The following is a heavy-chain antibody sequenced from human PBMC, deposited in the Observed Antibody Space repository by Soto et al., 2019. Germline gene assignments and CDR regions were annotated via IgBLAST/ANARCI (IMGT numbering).Heavy chain of an antibody. CDR2: ISYDGSNK. Sequence: PGGSLRLSCAASGFTFSSYAMHWVRQAPGKGLEWVAVISYDGSNKYYADSVKGRFTISRDNSKNTLYLQMNSLRAEDTAVYYCARDYYRFNSGRAHFDYWGQGTLVTVS. CDR3: ARDYYRFNSGRAHFDY. D-gene: IGHD1-26*01. J-gene: IGHJ4*02. V-gene: IGHV3-30-3*01. CDR1: GFTFSSYA.